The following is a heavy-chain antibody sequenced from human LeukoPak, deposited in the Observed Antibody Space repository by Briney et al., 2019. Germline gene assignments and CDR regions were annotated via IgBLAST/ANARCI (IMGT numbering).Heavy chain of an antibody. V-gene: IGHV4-59*01. CDR1: GGSISSYY. Sequence: PSETLSLTCTVSGGSISSYYWSWIRQPPGKGLEWIGYIYYSGSTNYNPSLKSRVTISIDTSKNQFSLKLNSMTAADTAVYYCARDLRPRIVVPAAMDVWGKGTTVTISS. D-gene: IGHD2-2*01. CDR2: IYYSGST. J-gene: IGHJ6*03. CDR3: ARDLRPRIVVPAAMDV.